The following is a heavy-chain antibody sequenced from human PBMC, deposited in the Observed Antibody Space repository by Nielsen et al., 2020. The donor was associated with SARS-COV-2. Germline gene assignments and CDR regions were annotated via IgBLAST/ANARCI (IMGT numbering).Heavy chain of an antibody. CDR3: ARWSGERIVVVPAATNYYYYYYMDV. Sequence: VRQAPGKGLEWIGEIYHSVSTNYNPSLKSRVTISVDKSKNQFSLKLSSVTAADTAVYYCARWSGERIVVVPAATNYYYYYYMDVWGKGTTVTVSS. V-gene: IGHV4-4*02. D-gene: IGHD2-2*01. CDR2: IYHSVST. J-gene: IGHJ6*03.